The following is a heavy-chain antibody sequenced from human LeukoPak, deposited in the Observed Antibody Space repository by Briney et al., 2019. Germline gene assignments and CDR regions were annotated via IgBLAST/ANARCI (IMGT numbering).Heavy chain of an antibody. J-gene: IGHJ3*02. Sequence: GGSLRLSCAASGFTFSSYAMHWVRQAPGKGLEWVAVISYDGSNKYYADSVKGRFTISRDNSKNTLYLQMNSLRDEDTAVYYCARKSRNYYDSSGYRQDAFDIWGQGTMVTVSS. V-gene: IGHV3-30*04. D-gene: IGHD3-22*01. CDR1: GFTFSSYA. CDR2: ISYDGSNK. CDR3: ARKSRNYYDSSGYRQDAFDI.